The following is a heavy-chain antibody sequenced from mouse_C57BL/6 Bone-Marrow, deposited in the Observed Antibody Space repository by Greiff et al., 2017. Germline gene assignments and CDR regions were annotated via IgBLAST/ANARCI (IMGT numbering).Heavy chain of an antibody. D-gene: IGHD2-3*01. CDR1: GYSFTDYK. Sequence: EVKLVESGPELVKPGASVKISCKASGYSFTDYKMNWVKQSTGKSLEWIGVINPNYGTTSYNQKFKGKATLTVDQSSSTAYMQLNSLTSADSAVYYCARDIGWLLLAVDYWGQRTSVTVSS. CDR2: INPNYGTT. V-gene: IGHV1-39*01. J-gene: IGHJ4*01. CDR3: ARDIGWLLLAVDY.